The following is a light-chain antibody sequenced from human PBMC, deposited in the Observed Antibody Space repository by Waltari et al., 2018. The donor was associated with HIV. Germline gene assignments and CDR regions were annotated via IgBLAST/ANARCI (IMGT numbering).Light chain of an antibody. V-gene: IGKV3-15*01. J-gene: IGKJ4*01. CDR2: GAS. Sequence: EIVMTQSPATLSVSPGERATLPCRASQSVSSNLAWYQQKPGQAPRLLIYGASTRATGIPARFSGSGSGTEFTLTISSLQSEDFAVYYCQQYNNWPLFGGGTKVEVK. CDR3: QQYNNWPL. CDR1: QSVSSN.